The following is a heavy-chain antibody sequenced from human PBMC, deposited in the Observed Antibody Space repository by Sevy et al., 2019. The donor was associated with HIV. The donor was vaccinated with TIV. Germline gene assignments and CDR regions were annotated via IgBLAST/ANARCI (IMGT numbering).Heavy chain of an antibody. J-gene: IGHJ4*02. CDR1: GGSISSYY. D-gene: IGHD3-22*01. Sequence: SETLSLTYTVSGGSISSYYWSWIRQPPGKGLEWIGYIYYSGSTNYNPSLKSRVTISVDTSKNQFSLKLSSVTAADTAVYYCARDRWHDSSGFDYWGQGTLVTVSS. V-gene: IGHV4-59*01. CDR2: IYYSGST. CDR3: ARDRWHDSSGFDY.